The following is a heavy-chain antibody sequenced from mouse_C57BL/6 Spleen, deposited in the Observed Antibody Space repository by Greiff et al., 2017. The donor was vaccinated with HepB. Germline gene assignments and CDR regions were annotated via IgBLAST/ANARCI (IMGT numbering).Heavy chain of an antibody. V-gene: IGHV1-69*01. CDR1: GYTFTSYW. CDR2: IDPSDSYT. D-gene: IGHD1-1*01. CDR3: ARLRGGAIDY. Sequence: QVQLQQPGAELVMPGASVKLSCKASGYTFTSYWMHWVKQRPGQGLEWIGEIDPSDSYTNYNQKFKGKSTLTVDKSSSTAHMQLSSLTSEDSAVYCCARLRGGAIDYWGQGTSVTVSS. J-gene: IGHJ4*01.